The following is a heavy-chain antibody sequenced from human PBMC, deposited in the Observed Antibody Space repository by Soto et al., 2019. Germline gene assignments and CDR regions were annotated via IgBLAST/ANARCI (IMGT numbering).Heavy chain of an antibody. Sequence: PVGSLRLSCAASGFTFSSYSMNWVRQAPGKGLEWVSSISSSSSYIYYADSVKGRFTISRDNAENSLYLQMNSLRAEDTAVYYCARDPVAARHVYYYGMDVWGQGTTVTVSS. CDR3: ARDPVAARHVYYYGMDV. D-gene: IGHD6-6*01. J-gene: IGHJ6*02. CDR1: GFTFSSYS. V-gene: IGHV3-21*01. CDR2: ISSSSSYI.